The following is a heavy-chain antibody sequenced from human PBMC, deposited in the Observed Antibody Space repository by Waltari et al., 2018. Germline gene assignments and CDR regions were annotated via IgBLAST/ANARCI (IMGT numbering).Heavy chain of an antibody. V-gene: IGHV4-34*01. J-gene: IGHJ5*02. D-gene: IGHD6-19*01. Sequence: HVQLHQLRAGLFKPSETLSLTCAVYGGSFSGYYWSCLRQPPGRGLEWIGKINHSGGTNENPSRKRRVTISVDTAKNEFSLKLSSGTAEETAVYYGGRGGGRSGIAVYYNWFDAWGQGTLVTVSS. CDR3: GRGGGRSGIAVYYNWFDA. CDR2: INHSGGT. CDR1: GGSFSGYY.